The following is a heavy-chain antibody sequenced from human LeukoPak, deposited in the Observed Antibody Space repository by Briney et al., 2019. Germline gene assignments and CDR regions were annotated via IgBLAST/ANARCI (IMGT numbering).Heavy chain of an antibody. Sequence: SETLSLTCTVSGGSISSGSYYWSWIRQPAGKGLEWIGRIYTSGSTNYNPSLKSRVTISVDTSKNQFSLKLRSVTAADTAVYYCARQYTWNYVGYWGQGTLVTVSS. CDR1: GGSISSGSYY. CDR2: IYTSGST. J-gene: IGHJ4*02. CDR3: ARQYTWNYVGY. V-gene: IGHV4-61*02. D-gene: IGHD1-20*01.